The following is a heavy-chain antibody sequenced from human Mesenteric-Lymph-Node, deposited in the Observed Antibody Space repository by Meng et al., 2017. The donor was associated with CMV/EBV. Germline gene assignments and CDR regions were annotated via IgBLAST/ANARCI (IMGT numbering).Heavy chain of an antibody. CDR2: IFPSGTT. V-gene: IGHV4-31*03. D-gene: IGHD2/OR15-2a*01. Sequence: LPCNFSGVFISNGDSYWTWIRQHPGKGLEWIGYIFPSGTTYYNPSLRSRLTITVDTSNNQFSLRLASVTAADTAVYYCARGGQVLDFWGPGTLVTVSS. CDR3: ARGGQVLDF. CDR1: GVFISNGDSY. J-gene: IGHJ4*02.